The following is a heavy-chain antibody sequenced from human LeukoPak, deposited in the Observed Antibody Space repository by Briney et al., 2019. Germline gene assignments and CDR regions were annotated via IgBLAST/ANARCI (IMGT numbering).Heavy chain of an antibody. CDR3: ARSDYCGGDCYSSLSNY. D-gene: IGHD2-21*02. V-gene: IGHV3-21*01. CDR1: GFTFRSYS. J-gene: IGHJ4*02. Sequence: KAGGSLRLSCAASGFTFRSYSMNWVRQAPGKGLEWVSSISSSSSYIYYADSVKGRFTISRDNAKNSLYLQMNSLRAEDTAVYFCARSDYCGGDCYSSLSNYWGQGTLVTVSS. CDR2: ISSSSSYI.